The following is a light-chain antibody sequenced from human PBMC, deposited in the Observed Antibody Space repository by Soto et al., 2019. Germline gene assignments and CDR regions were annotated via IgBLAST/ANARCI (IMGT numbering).Light chain of an antibody. CDR2: DVS. J-gene: IGLJ1*01. V-gene: IGLV2-18*02. CDR3: SSYTTSNTYV. Sequence: QSALTQPPSVSGSPGQSVTISCTGTSADVGIYNRVAWYQQPPGTSPKLVICDVSNRPSGVPDRFSGSKSGSTASLTISGPQAEDEADYYCSSYTTSNTYVFGTGTKVTVL. CDR1: SADVGIYNR.